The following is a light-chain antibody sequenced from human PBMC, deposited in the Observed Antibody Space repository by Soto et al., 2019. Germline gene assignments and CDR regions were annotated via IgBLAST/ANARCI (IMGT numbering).Light chain of an antibody. Sequence: EIVLTQSPATLSLSPGERATLSCRASQSVSSYLAWYQQKPGQAPRLLIYDASNRATVIPARFSGSGSGTDFTLTISSLEPEDFAFYYCQQRSNWPPTFGQGTKLEIK. J-gene: IGKJ2*01. CDR2: DAS. CDR3: QQRSNWPPT. V-gene: IGKV3-11*01. CDR1: QSVSSY.